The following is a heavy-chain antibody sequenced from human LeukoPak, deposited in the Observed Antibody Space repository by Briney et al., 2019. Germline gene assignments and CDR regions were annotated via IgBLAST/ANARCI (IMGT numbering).Heavy chain of an antibody. CDR1: GFTFSNFA. V-gene: IGHV3-23*01. J-gene: IGHJ4*02. CDR2: ISANGGAT. Sequence: PGGSLRLSCAASGFTFSNFAMSWVRQAPGKGLECVSLISANGGATYYADSVKGRFTISRDNSKSTLYLQMNSLRADVTAVHYCAKASGSPYYFDYWGQGTLVTVSS. D-gene: IGHD3-10*01. CDR3: AKASGSPYYFDY.